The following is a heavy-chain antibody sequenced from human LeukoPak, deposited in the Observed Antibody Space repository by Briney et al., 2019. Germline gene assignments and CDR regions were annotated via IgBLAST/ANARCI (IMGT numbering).Heavy chain of an antibody. CDR1: GFTFSSYA. CDR3: AARGWRYYDRSGYYPDY. CDR2: ISGSGGNT. Sequence: GGSLRLSCAASGFTFSSYAMSWVRQAPGKGLEWVSAISGSGGNTYYADSGKGRFTISRDNSKNTLYLKMNSLRAEDTAVYYCAARGWRYYDRSGYYPDYWGQGTLVTVSS. V-gene: IGHV3-23*01. D-gene: IGHD3-22*01. J-gene: IGHJ4*02.